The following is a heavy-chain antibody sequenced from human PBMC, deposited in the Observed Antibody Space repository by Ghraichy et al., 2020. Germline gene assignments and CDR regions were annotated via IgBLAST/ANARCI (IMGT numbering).Heavy chain of an antibody. V-gene: IGHV3-23*01. Sequence: GGSLRLSCAASGFTFRDYAMAWVRQAPGKGLEWVSSTSDSGGSTEYADSVKGRFTISRDNLKNTLYLHMNSLRAEDTAVYYCAKRLPLVVPGPLDYWGQGTVVTVSA. CDR1: GFTFRDYA. D-gene: IGHD2-2*01. J-gene: IGHJ4*02. CDR3: AKRLPLVVPGPLDY. CDR2: TSDSGGST.